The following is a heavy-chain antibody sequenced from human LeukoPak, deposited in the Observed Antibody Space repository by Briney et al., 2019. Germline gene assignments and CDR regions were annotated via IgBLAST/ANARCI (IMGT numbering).Heavy chain of an antibody. V-gene: IGHV3-48*04. CDR3: ARDPAAAGTPDY. D-gene: IGHD6-13*01. CDR1: GFTFSSYN. CDR2: ISSSSGTI. J-gene: IGHJ4*02. Sequence: GGSLRLSCAASGFTFSSYNLNWVRQAPGRGLEWVSYISSSSGTIFYADSVKGRFTISRDNAKNSLYLQMNSLRAEDTAVYYCARDPAAAGTPDYWGQGTLVTVSS.